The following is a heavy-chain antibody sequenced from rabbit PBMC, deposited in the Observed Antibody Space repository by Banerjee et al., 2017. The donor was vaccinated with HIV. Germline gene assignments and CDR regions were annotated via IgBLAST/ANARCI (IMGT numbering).Heavy chain of an antibody. Sequence: QLKESGGGLVQPGGSLKLSCKASGFDFSTYYMSWVRQAPGKGLEWIGYIDPVFGSTYYASWVNGRFTISSHNAQNTLYLQLSSLTAADTATYFCARGVTMTMVTFNLWGPGTLVTVS. CDR3: ARGVTMTMVTFNL. CDR1: GFDFSTYY. CDR2: IDPVFGST. D-gene: IGHD2-1*01. J-gene: IGHJ4*01. V-gene: IGHV1S7*01.